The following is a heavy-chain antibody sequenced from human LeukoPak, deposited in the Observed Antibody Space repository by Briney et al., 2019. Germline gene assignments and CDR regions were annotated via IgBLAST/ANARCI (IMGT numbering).Heavy chain of an antibody. CDR1: GGSFSDYY. V-gene: IGHV4-34*01. CDR3: ARQGASYGDYVWGYYYMDV. CDR2: INHSGSA. Sequence: SETLSLTCAVYGGSFSDYYWIWIRQSPGKGLEWLGQINHSGSANYNPSLKSRITIPVDSSKNQFSLELTSVAAADTAVYYCARQGASYGDYVWGYYYMDVWGRGTTVTVSS. D-gene: IGHD4-17*01. J-gene: IGHJ6*03.